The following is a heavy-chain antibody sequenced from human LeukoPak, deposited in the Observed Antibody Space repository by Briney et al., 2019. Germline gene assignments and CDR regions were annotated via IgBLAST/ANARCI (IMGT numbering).Heavy chain of an antibody. Sequence: GGSLRLSCAASGFTVSSYGMSWVRQAPGKGLEWVSSISSSSSYIYYADSVKGRFTISRDNAKNSLYLQMNSLRAEDTAVYYCAFNSGYSSAWSPDYWGQGTLVTVSS. CDR3: AFNSGYSSAWSPDY. V-gene: IGHV3-21*01. CDR1: GFTVSSYG. J-gene: IGHJ4*02. CDR2: ISSSSSYI. D-gene: IGHD6-19*01.